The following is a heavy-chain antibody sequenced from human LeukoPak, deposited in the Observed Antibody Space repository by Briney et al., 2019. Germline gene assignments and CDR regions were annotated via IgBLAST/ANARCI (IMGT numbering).Heavy chain of an antibody. D-gene: IGHD3-22*01. Sequence: SETLSLTCIVSGGSITSSGYYWTWIRQTPGKGLEWIGTMYYGGSTYYNPSLKSRVTISVDTSKNQFSLKLSSVTAADTAVYYCARDLGRYYYDSSGLVDYWGQGTLVTVSS. CDR3: ARDLGRYYYDSSGLVDY. CDR1: GGSITSSGYY. V-gene: IGHV4-39*07. CDR2: MYYGGST. J-gene: IGHJ4*02.